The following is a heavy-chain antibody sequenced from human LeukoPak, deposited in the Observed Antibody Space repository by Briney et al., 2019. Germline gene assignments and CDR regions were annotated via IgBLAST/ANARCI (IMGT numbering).Heavy chain of an antibody. D-gene: IGHD2-2*01. Sequence: AGGSLRLSCAASGFTFSSYGIHWVRQAPGKGLEWVAVISYDGSNKYYADSVRGRLTISRDNSKNTLYLQMNSLRAEGTAVYYCAKDIVVVPAAIGYYYYYGMDVWGQGTTVTVSS. J-gene: IGHJ6*02. CDR2: ISYDGSNK. CDR1: GFTFSSYG. V-gene: IGHV3-30*18. CDR3: AKDIVVVPAAIGYYYYYGMDV.